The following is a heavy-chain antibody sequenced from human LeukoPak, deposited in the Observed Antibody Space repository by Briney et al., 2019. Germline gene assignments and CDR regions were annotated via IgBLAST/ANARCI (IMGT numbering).Heavy chain of an antibody. J-gene: IGHJ4*02. D-gene: IGHD2-2*01. CDR3: ARDLSSTWYSLAY. CDR2: INWDGSAT. CDR1: GISSDDYG. V-gene: IGHV3-20*04. Sequence: GGSLRLSCEASGISSDDYGMSWVRQAPGKGLEWVSGINWDGSATSYADSVKGWFTISRDNANNSLYLQMNSLRAEDTAFYYCARDLSSTWYSLAYWGQGTLVTVSS.